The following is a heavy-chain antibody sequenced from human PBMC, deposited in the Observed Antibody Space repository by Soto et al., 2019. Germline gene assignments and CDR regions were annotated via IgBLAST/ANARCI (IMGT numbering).Heavy chain of an antibody. CDR3: ARVRGTIMTVAGGAFDL. J-gene: IGHJ3*01. CDR2: ISTDNGIT. D-gene: IGHD6-19*01. CDR1: GYTFTNYG. Sequence: QVQLVQSGPEVKRTGASVKVYCKASGYTFTNYGISGVRQAPGQGLDWMGWISTDNGITNTAQKVQGRVTMTTDTSTTTAYMELESLRSDDTAVYYCARVRGTIMTVAGGAFDLWCQGTMVTVSS. V-gene: IGHV1-18*01.